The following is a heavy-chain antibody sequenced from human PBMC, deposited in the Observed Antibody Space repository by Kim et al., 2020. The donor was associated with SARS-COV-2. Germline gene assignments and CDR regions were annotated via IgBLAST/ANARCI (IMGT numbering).Heavy chain of an antibody. D-gene: IGHD3-16*02. CDR3: ARVGLGITFGGVITMDYYYYGMDV. CDR1: GFTFSSYW. CDR2: IKQDGSKK. J-gene: IGHJ6*02. Sequence: GGSLRLSCAASGFTFSSYWMSWVRQAPGKGLEWVSNIKQDGSKKNYVDSVKGRFTISRDNAKNSLYLQMNSLRAEDTAVYYCARVGLGITFGGVITMDYYYYGMDVWGQGTTVTVSS. V-gene: IGHV3-7*01.